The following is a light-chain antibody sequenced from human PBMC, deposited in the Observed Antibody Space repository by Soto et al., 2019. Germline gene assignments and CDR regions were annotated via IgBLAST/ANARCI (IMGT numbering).Light chain of an antibody. CDR3: KQRHVWLPVT. V-gene: IGKV3-11*01. CDR1: PSVTNF. J-gene: IGKJ5*01. CDR2: GAF. Sequence: EIVLTQSPATLSLSPGERATLSCRASPSVTNFLAWYQQKPGQAPRLLIYGAFNRATGIPARFSGSGSGTDFTITISSLEPEDSAVYYCKQRHVWLPVTFVQGTRLEIK.